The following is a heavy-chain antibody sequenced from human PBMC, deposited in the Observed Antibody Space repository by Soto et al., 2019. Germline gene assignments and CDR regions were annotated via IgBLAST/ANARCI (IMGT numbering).Heavy chain of an antibody. V-gene: IGHV3-30*18. CDR1: GFTFSIYG. J-gene: IGHJ6*02. CDR3: AKDEGRFLKYYFNFGVDA. Sequence: QVQLVESGGGLVQPGRSLKLSCAASGFTFSIYGMHWVRQSPGKGLEWVAVISYDGSNKYYRDSVRDSFTISRDNSRNTVYLQINSLREEDTAVYYCAKDEGRFLKYYFNFGVDAWGRGTTVTVS. CDR2: ISYDGSNK. D-gene: IGHD3-3*01.